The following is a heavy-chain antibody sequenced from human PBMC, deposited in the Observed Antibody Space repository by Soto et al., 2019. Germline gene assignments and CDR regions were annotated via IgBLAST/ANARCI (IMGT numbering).Heavy chain of an antibody. CDR3: ATSNDSGFDP. D-gene: IGHD3-3*01. V-gene: IGHV1-18*04. CDR1: GYPFSKYG. J-gene: IGHJ5*02. CDR2: IKPDNGDT. Sequence: QLQLVQSGAEVERPGASVRVSCKAYGYPFSKYGISWIRQAPGQGLEWMGWIKPDNGDTNYEQKCQRRVTMTTATSSNTAYMELKSLRSDDTAEYYCATSNDSGFDPCGQGTLVSVSS.